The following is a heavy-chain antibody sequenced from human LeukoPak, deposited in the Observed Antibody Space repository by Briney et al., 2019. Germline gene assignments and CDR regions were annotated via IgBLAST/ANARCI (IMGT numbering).Heavy chain of an antibody. CDR3: AKDQVRGDIVVVPAAPDDY. V-gene: IGHV3-30*18. J-gene: IGHJ4*02. CDR1: GFTFSSYG. CDR2: ISYDGSNK. Sequence: GRSLRLSCAASGFTFSSYGMHWVRQAPGKGLEWVAVISYDGSNKYYADSVKGRFTLSRGNSKNTLYLQMNSLRAEDTAVYYCAKDQVRGDIVVVPAAPDDYWGQGTLVTVSS. D-gene: IGHD2-2*01.